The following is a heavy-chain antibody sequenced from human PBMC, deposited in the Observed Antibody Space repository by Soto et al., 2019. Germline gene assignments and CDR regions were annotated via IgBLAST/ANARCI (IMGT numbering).Heavy chain of an antibody. CDR2: IYYSGST. CDR1: GGSLSSYF. Sequence: PSETQSLTCTVSGGSLSSYFLSWIRQPPGKGLEWIGYIYYSGSTNYNPSLKSRVAISVDTSKNQFSLNLRSVTAADTAVYYCARYGFFSLDVWGKGTTVTVSS. CDR3: ARYGFFSLDV. D-gene: IGHD3-10*01. J-gene: IGHJ6*04. V-gene: IGHV4-59*08.